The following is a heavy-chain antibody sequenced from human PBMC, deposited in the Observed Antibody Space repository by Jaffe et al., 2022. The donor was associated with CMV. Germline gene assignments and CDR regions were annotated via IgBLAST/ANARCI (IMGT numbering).Heavy chain of an antibody. CDR3: ARPSTRPMATGDWDLDL. CDR1: GGSISSSNW. D-gene: IGHD1-1*01. V-gene: IGHV4-4*02. J-gene: IGHJ2*01. CDR2: VYHSGST. Sequence: QVQLQESGPGLVKPSGTLSLTCAVSGGSISSSNWWSWVRQPPGKGLEWIGEVYHSGSTNYNPSLKSRVTISVDKSRNQFSLKLTSVTAADTAMYYCARPSTRPMATGDWDLDLWGRGTLVTVSS.